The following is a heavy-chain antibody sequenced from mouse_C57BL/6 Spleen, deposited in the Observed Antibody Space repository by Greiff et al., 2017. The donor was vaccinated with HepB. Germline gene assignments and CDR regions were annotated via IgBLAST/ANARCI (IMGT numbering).Heavy chain of an antibody. CDR2: INPYNGGT. D-gene: IGHD1-1*01. V-gene: IGHV1-19*01. CDR1: GYTFTDYY. J-gene: IGHJ2*01. CDR3: ANNYYGSSYYFDY. Sequence: EVQRVESGPVLVKPGASVKMSCKASGYTFTDYYMNWVKQSHGKSLEWIGVINPYNGGTSYNQKFTGKATLTVDKSSSTAYMALNSLTSEDSAVYYCANNYYGSSYYFDYWGQGTTLTVSS.